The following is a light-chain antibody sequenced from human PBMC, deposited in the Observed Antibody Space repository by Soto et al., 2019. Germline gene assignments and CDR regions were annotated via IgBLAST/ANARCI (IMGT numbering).Light chain of an antibody. J-gene: IGKJ3*01. CDR1: QGIRNY. CDR3: QKYSSVPV. Sequence: DIQMTQSPTSLSASVGDRVTITCRASQGIRNYVAWYQQIPGKAPKLLIYAASPLQSGVPSRFSGSGSGTDFTLTLNGLQPEDVATYSCQKYSSVPVFGPGTKVEIK. V-gene: IGKV1-27*01. CDR2: AAS.